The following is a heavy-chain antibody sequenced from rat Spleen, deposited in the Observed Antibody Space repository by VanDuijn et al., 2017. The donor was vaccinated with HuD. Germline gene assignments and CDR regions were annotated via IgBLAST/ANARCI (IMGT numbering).Heavy chain of an antibody. CDR2: ISYSGST. J-gene: IGHJ2*01. CDR1: GYSITSNY. Sequence: EVQLQESGPGLVKPSQSLSLTCSVTGYSITSNYWGWIRKFPGNKMEWMGYISYSGSTSYNPSLKSRISITRDTSKNQFFLQLNSVTTEDTATYYCASPRTGYNPWYFDYWGQGVMVTVSS. CDR3: ASPRTGYNPWYFDY. V-gene: IGHV3-1*01. D-gene: IGHD1-4*01.